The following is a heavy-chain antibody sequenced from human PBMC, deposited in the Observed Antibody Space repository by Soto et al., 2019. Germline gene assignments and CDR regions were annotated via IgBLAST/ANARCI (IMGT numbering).Heavy chain of an antibody. D-gene: IGHD6-13*01. CDR1: GGSISSSNW. V-gene: IGHV4-4*02. Sequence: SETLSLTCAVSGGSISSSNWWSWVRQPPGKGLEWIGEIYHSGSTNYNPSLKSRVTISVDKSKNQFSLKLSSVTAADTAVYYCARDRDSSSWYYYYYGMDVWGQGTTVTSP. CDR2: IYHSGST. CDR3: ARDRDSSSWYYYYYGMDV. J-gene: IGHJ6*02.